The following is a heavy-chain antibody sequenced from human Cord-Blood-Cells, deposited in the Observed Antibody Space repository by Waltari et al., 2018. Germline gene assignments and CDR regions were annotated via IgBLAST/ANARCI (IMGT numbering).Heavy chain of an antibody. CDR3: ARVGYYDILTGDY. V-gene: IGHV4-34*01. D-gene: IGHD3-9*01. CDR1: GGSFSGYY. Sequence: QVQLQQWGAGLLKPSETLSLTRAVYGGSFSGYYWSWIRQPPGKGLEWIGEINHSGSTNYNPSLKSRVTISVDTSKNQFSLKLSSVTAADTAVYYCARVGYYDILTGDYWGQGTLVTVSS. CDR2: INHSGST. J-gene: IGHJ4*02.